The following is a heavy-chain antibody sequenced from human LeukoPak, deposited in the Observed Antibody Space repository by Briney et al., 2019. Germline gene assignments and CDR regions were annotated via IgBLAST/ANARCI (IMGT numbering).Heavy chain of an antibody. Sequence: GGSLRLSCGASGFTFGTYWMHWVRQAPGKGLVWVSGINSDGGTTTYADSVKGRFTISRDNSKNTLYLQMNSLRAADTAVYYCARESSVKDFDYWGQGTLVTVSS. CDR3: ARESSVKDFDY. CDR2: INSDGGTT. J-gene: IGHJ4*02. CDR1: GFTFGTYW. V-gene: IGHV3-74*01. D-gene: IGHD2-2*01.